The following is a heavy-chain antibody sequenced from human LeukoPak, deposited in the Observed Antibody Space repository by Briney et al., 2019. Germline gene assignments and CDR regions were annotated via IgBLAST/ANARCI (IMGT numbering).Heavy chain of an antibody. CDR2: ISSSSSYI. CDR3: ARSGFFAFDI. CDR1: GFTFSSYS. V-gene: IGHV3-21*01. Sequence: GGSLRLSCAASGFTFSSYSMNWVRQAPGKGMEWVSSISSSSSYIYYADSVKGRFTISRDNAKNSLYLQMNSLRAEDTAVYYCARSGFFAFDIWGQGTLVTVSS. D-gene: IGHD2/OR15-2a*01. J-gene: IGHJ3*02.